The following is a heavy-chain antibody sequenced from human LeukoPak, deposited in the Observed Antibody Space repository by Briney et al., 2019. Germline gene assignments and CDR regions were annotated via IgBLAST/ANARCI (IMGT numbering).Heavy chain of an antibody. J-gene: IGHJ6*02. CDR3: ARHSPASYGSGTVYGMDV. D-gene: IGHD3-10*01. V-gene: IGHV5-51*01. CDR2: IYPGDSDT. CDR1: GYSFTSYW. Sequence: GESLKISCKGSGYSFTSYWIGWVRQMPGKGLEWMGIIYPGDSDTRYSPSFQGQVTISADKSISTAYLQWSSLKASDTAMYYCARHSPASYGSGTVYGMDVWGQGTTVTVSS.